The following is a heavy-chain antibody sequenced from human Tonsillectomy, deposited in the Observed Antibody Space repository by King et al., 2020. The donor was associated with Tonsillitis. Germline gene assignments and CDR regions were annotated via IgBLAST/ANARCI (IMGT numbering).Heavy chain of an antibody. D-gene: IGHD4-17*01. Sequence: VQLVESGGGVVQPGRSLRLSCAASGFTFSSYGMHWVRQAPSKGLEWGAVIWYDGSNKYYADSVKGRFTISRDNSKKPLYLQMNSLRAEETAVYYCAREYMTTVTKFDYWGQGTLVTVSS. CDR1: GFTFSSYG. V-gene: IGHV3-33*08. CDR3: AREYMTTVTKFDY. CDR2: IWYDGSNK. J-gene: IGHJ4*02.